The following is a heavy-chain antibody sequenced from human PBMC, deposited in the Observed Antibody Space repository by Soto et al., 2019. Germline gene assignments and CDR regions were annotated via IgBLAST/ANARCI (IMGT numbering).Heavy chain of an antibody. V-gene: IGHV3-48*03. CDR3: ARENYGDAFDF. Sequence: SLRLACAACGFTVRDSEVSWVRQAPGKWLEWVSYINGGGTSIKYSDSVKGRFTMSRDNARNSLYLQMNSLRDEDTAVYYCARENYGDAFDFWGQGPLVAVPS. D-gene: IGHD4-17*01. CDR1: GFTVRDSE. J-gene: IGHJ4*02. CDR2: INGGGTSI.